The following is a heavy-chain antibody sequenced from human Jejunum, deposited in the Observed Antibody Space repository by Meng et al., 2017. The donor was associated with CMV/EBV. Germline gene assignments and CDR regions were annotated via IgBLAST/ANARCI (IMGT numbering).Heavy chain of an antibody. D-gene: IGHD3-16*01. Sequence: CVASGFTFSPYWMSWVRQTPWKGREWVANINQHGSEESYVGSVKGRFTISRDNAKNSLYLQMNSLRAEDTAVYYCARGGGNTRFDYWGQGTLVTVSS. CDR3: ARGGGNTRFDY. V-gene: IGHV3-7*01. CDR2: INQHGSEE. J-gene: IGHJ4*02. CDR1: GFTFSPYW.